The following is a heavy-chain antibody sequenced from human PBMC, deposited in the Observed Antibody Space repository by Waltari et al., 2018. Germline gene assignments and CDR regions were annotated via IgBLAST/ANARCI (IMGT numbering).Heavy chain of an antibody. Sequence: QVQLQQWGAGLLTPSETLSLSCDVSGGSFSAVWWAWIRQPPGKGLGWMGGINQVGFTFYSPSLKSRVAMSVDPSKRQFSLSLSSVTAADAAVYYCARGNDFWSGYHRGGLDVWGQGTTVTVSS. D-gene: IGHD3-3*01. J-gene: IGHJ6*02. CDR3: ARGNDFWSGYHRGGLDV. CDR2: INQVGFT. V-gene: IGHV4-34*01. CDR1: GGSFSAVW.